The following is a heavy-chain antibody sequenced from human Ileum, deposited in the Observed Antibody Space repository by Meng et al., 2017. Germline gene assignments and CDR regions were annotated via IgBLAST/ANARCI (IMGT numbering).Heavy chain of an antibody. CDR1: TFTLSIYA. CDR2: LSAVGGTT. V-gene: IGHV3-23*01. CDR3: ARPRGYEYLSGTYRYSGFDL. J-gene: IGHJ3*01. D-gene: IGHD3-16*02. Sequence: GESLKISCEASTFTLSIYAMSWVRQAPGKGLEWVSTLSAVGGTTYYANSVRGRFTISRDDSRNTLFLQLNSLRDEDTAVYYCARPRGYEYLSGTYRYSGFDLWGHGTRVTVSS.